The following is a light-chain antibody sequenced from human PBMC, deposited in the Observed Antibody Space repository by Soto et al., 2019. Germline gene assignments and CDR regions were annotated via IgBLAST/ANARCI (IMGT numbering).Light chain of an antibody. CDR2: DDS. V-gene: IGKV3D-11*02. CDR3: QQFNSYTLLFT. CDR1: QSISIC. J-gene: IGKJ3*01. Sequence: EIVLTQSPVTLSLSPGERATLSCRASQSISICLAWYQQKSGQATRPLIYDDSSRATGIPARFSGSGSGTGFALTISSLEPEDSAVYYCQQFNSYTLLFTFGPGTKVDI.